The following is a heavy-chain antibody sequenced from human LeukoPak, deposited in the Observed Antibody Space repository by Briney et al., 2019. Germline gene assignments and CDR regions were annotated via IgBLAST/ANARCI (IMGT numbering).Heavy chain of an antibody. J-gene: IGHJ6*03. V-gene: IGHV4-39*07. CDR3: ARGKLWFGELPIGYYYYMDV. CDR2: IYYSGST. Sequence: SETLSLTCTVSGGSISSSSYYWGWIRQPPGKGLEWIGGIYYSGSTYYNPSLKSRVTVSVDTSKNQFSLKLNSVTPEDTAVYYCARGKLWFGELPIGYYYYMDVWGKGTTVTISS. D-gene: IGHD3-10*01. CDR1: GGSISSSSYY.